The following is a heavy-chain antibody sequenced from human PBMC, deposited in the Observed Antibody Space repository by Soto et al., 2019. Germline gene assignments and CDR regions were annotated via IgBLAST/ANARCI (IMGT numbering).Heavy chain of an antibody. J-gene: IGHJ4*02. CDR1: GFTFSSYG. CDR3: AKDPLNRGYSYGYVGFDY. D-gene: IGHD5-18*01. Sequence: GGSLRLSCAASGFTFSSYGMHWVRQAPGKGLEWVAVISYDGSNKYYADSVKGRFTISRDNSKNTLYLQMNSLRAEDTAVYYCAKDPLNRGYSYGYVGFDYWGQGTLVTVSS. V-gene: IGHV3-30*18. CDR2: ISYDGSNK.